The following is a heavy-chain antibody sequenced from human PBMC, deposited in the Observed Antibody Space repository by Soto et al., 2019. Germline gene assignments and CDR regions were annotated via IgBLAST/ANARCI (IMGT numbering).Heavy chain of an antibody. Sequence: SETLSLTCTVSGDSISSGGYYWSWIRQHPGKGLEWIGYIYYSGSTYYNPSLKSRVTISVDTSKNQFSLKLSSVTAADTAVYYCARDTDGYNYAFDIWGQGTMVTVSS. CDR3: ARDTDGYNYAFDI. CDR2: IYYSGST. D-gene: IGHD5-12*01. V-gene: IGHV4-31*03. J-gene: IGHJ3*02. CDR1: GDSISSGGYY.